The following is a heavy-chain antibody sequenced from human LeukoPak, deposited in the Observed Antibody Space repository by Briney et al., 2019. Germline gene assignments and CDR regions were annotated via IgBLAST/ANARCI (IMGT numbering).Heavy chain of an antibody. D-gene: IGHD5-24*01. CDR3: ARHRSGWLQSSFDY. J-gene: IGHJ4*02. Sequence: SETLTLTCTVSGGSISSSSSYWGWIRQPPGKGLEWIGSIYYSGSSFDNPALKSRVTISVDTSKNQFSLQLSSVTAADTAVYYCARHRSGWLQSSFDYWGQGTLVTVSS. V-gene: IGHV4-39*01. CDR1: GGSISSSSSY. CDR2: IYYSGSS.